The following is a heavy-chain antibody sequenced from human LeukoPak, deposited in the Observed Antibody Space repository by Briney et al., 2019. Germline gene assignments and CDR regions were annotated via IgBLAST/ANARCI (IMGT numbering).Heavy chain of an antibody. V-gene: IGHV1-18*01. CDR3: ARDAGPILHPFDY. J-gene: IGHJ4*02. CDR1: GYTFPSYG. CDR2: ISPHNGNT. Sequence: ASVKVSCKASGYTFPSYGINWLRQAPGQGLEWMGRISPHNGNTNYAQKLQGRVTITADTSTATVYMELRSLRSDDTAVYYCARDAGPILHPFDYWGQGTLVTVSS.